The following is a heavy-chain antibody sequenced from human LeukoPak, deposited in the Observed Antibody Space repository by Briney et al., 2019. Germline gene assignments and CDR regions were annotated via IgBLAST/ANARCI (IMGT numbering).Heavy chain of an antibody. CDR3: ARHHDSSGDAFQH. D-gene: IGHD3-22*01. Sequence: GESLKISCKGSGYSFTSYWIGWVRQMPRKGLEWMGIIYPGDSDTRYSTSFQGQVPISADKSSSTAYLQWSSLKASDTAMYYCARHHDSSGDAFQHWGQGTLVTVSS. V-gene: IGHV5-51*01. CDR1: GYSFTSYW. J-gene: IGHJ1*01. CDR2: IYPGDSDT.